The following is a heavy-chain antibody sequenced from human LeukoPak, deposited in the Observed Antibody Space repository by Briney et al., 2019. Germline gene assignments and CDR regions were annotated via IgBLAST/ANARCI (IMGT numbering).Heavy chain of an antibody. D-gene: IGHD5-18*01. CDR1: GGSISSYY. CDR2: IYTSGST. J-gene: IGHJ4*02. Sequence: SETLSLTCTVSGGSISSYYWSWIRQPAGKGLEWIGRIYTSGSTNYNPSLKSRVTISVDTSKNQFSLKLSSVTAADTAVYYCAREGIRRYSYGPYFDFWGQGTLVTVSS. CDR3: AREGIRRYSYGPYFDF. V-gene: IGHV4-4*07.